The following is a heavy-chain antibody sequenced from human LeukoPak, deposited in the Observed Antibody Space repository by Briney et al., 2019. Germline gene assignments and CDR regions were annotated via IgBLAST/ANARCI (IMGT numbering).Heavy chain of an antibody. CDR1: GFTFSSYG. CDR3: AKDSHSSGYYYLVY. D-gene: IGHD3-22*01. CDR2: IWYDGSNK. Sequence: PGRSLRLSCAAPGFTFSSYGMHWVRQAPGKGLEWVAVIWYDGSNKYYADSVKGRFTISRDNSKNTLYLQMNSLRAEDTAVYYCAKDSHSSGYYYLVYWGQGTLVTVSS. J-gene: IGHJ4*02. V-gene: IGHV3-33*06.